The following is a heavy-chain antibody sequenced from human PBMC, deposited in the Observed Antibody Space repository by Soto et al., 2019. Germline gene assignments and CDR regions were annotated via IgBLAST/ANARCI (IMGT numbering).Heavy chain of an antibody. Sequence: QVQLVQSGAEVKKPGASVKVSCKASGYTFTSYGISWVRQAPGQGIEWMGWISAYNGNTNYAQKLQGRVTMTTDTSTSTAYMELRSLRSDDTAVYYCARVLMGGYCSGGSCNDAFDIWGQGTMVTVSS. CDR2: ISAYNGNT. D-gene: IGHD2-15*01. J-gene: IGHJ3*02. CDR1: GYTFTSYG. CDR3: ARVLMGGYCSGGSCNDAFDI. V-gene: IGHV1-18*01.